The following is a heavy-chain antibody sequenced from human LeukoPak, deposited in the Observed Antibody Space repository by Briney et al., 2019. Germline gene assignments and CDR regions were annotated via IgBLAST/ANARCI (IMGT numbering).Heavy chain of an antibody. CDR1: GGSFSSPNYY. CDR3: AREDYNFL. CDR2: IYTTGFT. D-gene: IGHD3-3*01. Sequence: SETLSLTCTVSGGSFSSPNYYWSWIRQPAGKGLEWIGRIYTTGFTNYHPSLKSRVTVSIDTSKNQFYLKLTSVTAADTAVYYCAREDYNFLWGQGTLVTVSS. J-gene: IGHJ4*02. V-gene: IGHV4-61*02.